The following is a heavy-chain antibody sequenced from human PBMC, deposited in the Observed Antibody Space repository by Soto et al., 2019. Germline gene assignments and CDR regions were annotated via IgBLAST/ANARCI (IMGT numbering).Heavy chain of an antibody. V-gene: IGHV3-23*01. J-gene: IGHJ5*02. CDR3: AKSRKLDLVVVASKAPCWCDP. Sequence: EVQLLESGGGLVQPGGSLRLSCAASGFTFSSYAMSCIRQAPGKGLEWVSAISGSGGSTYYEDSGKGLFTICRDNSKTTLHLQMNSLRAEDTAVYYYAKSRKLDLVVVASKAPCWCDPWGQGTLVTFSS. CDR1: GFTFSSYA. CDR2: ISGSGGST. D-gene: IGHD2-15*01.